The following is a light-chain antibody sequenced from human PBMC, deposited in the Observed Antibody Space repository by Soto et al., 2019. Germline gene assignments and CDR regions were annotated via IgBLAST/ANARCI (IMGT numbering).Light chain of an antibody. V-gene: IGKV2-30*01. CDR3: MQGTHWPAT. J-gene: IGKJ4*01. Sequence: DVVMTQSPLSLPVTLGQPASISCRSSQSLVYSDGNTYLNWFHQRPGQSPRRLIYKVSNRDSGVPERFTGSGSGTDFTLNISRVEAEDVGVFYCMQGTHWPATFGGGTKVEIK. CDR2: KVS. CDR1: QSLVYSDGNTY.